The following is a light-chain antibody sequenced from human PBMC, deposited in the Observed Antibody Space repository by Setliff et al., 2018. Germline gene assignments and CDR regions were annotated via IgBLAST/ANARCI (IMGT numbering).Light chain of an antibody. CDR2: DVN. CDR1: SSDVGTSYNY. J-gene: IGLJ1*01. V-gene: IGLV2-14*03. CDR3: CSYTSSDTYD. Sequence: QSLLTQPASVSGSPGQSITISCTGTSSDVGTSYNYVSWYQQHPGKAPKLMSYDVNKRPSGVANRFSGSKSGNTASLTISGLQPEDEADYYRCSYTSSDTYDFGIGTKVTVL.